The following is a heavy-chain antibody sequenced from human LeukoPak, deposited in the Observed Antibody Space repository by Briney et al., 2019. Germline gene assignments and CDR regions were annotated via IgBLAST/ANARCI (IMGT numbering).Heavy chain of an antibody. CDR1: GLTFSSYG. CDR3: ARDSKTTLIPDY. J-gene: IGHJ4*02. D-gene: IGHD3-16*01. CDR2: IWYDGSNK. V-gene: IGHV3-33*01. Sequence: PGRSLRLSCAASGLTFSSYGMHWVRQAPGKGLEWVAVIWYDGSNKYYADSVKGRFTISRDNSKNTLYLQMNSLRAEDTAVYYCARDSKTTLIPDYWGQGTLVTVSS.